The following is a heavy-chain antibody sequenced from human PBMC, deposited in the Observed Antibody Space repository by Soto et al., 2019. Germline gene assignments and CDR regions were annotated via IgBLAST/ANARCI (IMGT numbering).Heavy chain of an antibody. D-gene: IGHD1-26*01. V-gene: IGHV3-23*01. CDR2: ISGSGDST. Sequence: GGSLRLSCAASGFTFSSYAMRWVRQAPGKGLEWVSAISGSGDSTYYADSVKGRFTTSRDNCKNTLYLQMNSLRAEDTAVYYCARRGSGSYYDYWGQGTLVTVSS. CDR1: GFTFSSYA. CDR3: ARRGSGSYYDY. J-gene: IGHJ4*02.